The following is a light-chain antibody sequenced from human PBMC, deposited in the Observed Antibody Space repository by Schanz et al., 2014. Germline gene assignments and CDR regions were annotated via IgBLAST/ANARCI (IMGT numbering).Light chain of an antibody. J-gene: IGLJ3*02. CDR1: SSDVGGYKY. Sequence: QSALTQPPSASGSPGQSVTISCTGTSSDVGGYKYVSWYQQHPDKAPKLMIYEVSKRPSGVPDRFSGSKSGNTASLTVSGLQPEDEADYYCSSYAGSDNWVFGGGTKLTVL. CDR3: SSYAGSDNWV. CDR2: EVS. V-gene: IGLV2-8*01.